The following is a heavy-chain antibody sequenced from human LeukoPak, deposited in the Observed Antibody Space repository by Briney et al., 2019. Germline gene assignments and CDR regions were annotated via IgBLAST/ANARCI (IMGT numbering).Heavy chain of an antibody. CDR1: GFTFSSYW. CDR2: INTDGSST. J-gene: IGHJ4*02. V-gene: IGHV3-74*01. Sequence: GGSLRLSCAASGFTFSSYWMHWVRHAPGKGLVWVSRINTDGSSTSYADSVEGRFTISRDNAKNTLYLQMNSLRAEDTAVYYCAGVGALNYYGDYEKVDYWGQGTLVTVSS. D-gene: IGHD4-17*01. CDR3: AGVGALNYYGDYEKVDY.